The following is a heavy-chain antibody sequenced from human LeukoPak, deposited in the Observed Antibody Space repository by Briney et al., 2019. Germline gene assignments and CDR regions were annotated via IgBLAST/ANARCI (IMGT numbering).Heavy chain of an antibody. CDR2: IIPIFGTA. J-gene: IGHJ3*02. Sequence: ASVKVSCKASGGTFSSYAISWVRQAPGQGLEWMGGIIPIFGTANYAQKFQGRVTITADESTSTAYMELSSLRSEETAVYYCARGGSGWYWGLDIWGQGTMVTVSS. CDR3: ARGGSGWYWGLDI. CDR1: GGTFSSYA. V-gene: IGHV1-69*01. D-gene: IGHD6-19*01.